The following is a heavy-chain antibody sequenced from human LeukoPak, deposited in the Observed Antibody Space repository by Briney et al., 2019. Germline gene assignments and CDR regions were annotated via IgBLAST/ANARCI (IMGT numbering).Heavy chain of an antibody. CDR1: DGSISSYY. D-gene: IGHD2-15*01. CDR3: ARPQAPTPYSSFDY. J-gene: IGHJ4*02. Sequence: TASETLSLTCTVSDGSISSYYWSWIRQPPGKGLEWIGYIYGSGSTYYNPSLKSRVTISVDTSKNQLSLKLSSVTAADTAVYYCARPQAPTPYSSFDYWGQGTLVTVSS. V-gene: IGHV4-4*09. CDR2: IYGSGST.